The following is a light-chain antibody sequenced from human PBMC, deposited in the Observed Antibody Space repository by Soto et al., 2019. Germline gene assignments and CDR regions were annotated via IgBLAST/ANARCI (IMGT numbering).Light chain of an antibody. Sequence: QSVRTQPPSASGSPGQSVTISCTGTSSDVGAYNYVSWYQQHPGKAPKLMIYEDSQRPSGVPDRFSGSKSGYTASLTVSGLQAEDEADYYCSSYAGSNNLVFGGGTKLTVL. V-gene: IGLV2-8*01. J-gene: IGLJ2*01. CDR2: EDS. CDR3: SSYAGSNNLV. CDR1: SSDVGAYNY.